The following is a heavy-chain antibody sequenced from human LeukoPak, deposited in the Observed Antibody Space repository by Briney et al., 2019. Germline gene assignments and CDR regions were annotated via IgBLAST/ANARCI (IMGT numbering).Heavy chain of an antibody. CDR2: IYPGDSDT. V-gene: IGHV5-51*01. D-gene: IGHD3-16*01. CDR3: ARLRDYVWGASGYFDY. CDR1: GYSFTTYW. Sequence: GESLKISCKGSGYSFTTYWIGWVRQMPGKGLEWMGIIYPGDSDTIYSPSFQGQVTISADKSISTAYLQWSSLKASDTAMYYCARLRDYVWGASGYFDYWGQGTLVTVSS. J-gene: IGHJ4*02.